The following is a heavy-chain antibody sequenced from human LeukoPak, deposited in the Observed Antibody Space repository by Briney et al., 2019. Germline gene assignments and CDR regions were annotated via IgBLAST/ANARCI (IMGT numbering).Heavy chain of an antibody. V-gene: IGHV3-72*01. CDR2: SRNRAKSYTT. CDR3: SRDATGDH. J-gene: IGHJ4*02. Sequence: GGSLRLSCAVSGFTFSDHYMDWVRHAPGKGVEWVGRSRNRAKSYTTDYAASVKGRFTISRDDSKSTLYLQMNSLETEDTAVYYCSRDATGDHWGQGTLVSVSS. CDR1: GFTFSDHY.